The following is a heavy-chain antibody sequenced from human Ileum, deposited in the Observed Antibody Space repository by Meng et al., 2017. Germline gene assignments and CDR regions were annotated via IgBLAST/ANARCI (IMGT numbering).Heavy chain of an antibody. CDR2: IFQSGRT. V-gene: IGHV4-4*01. CDR3: ATSNDRDVYYLGY. D-gene: IGHD3-22*01. J-gene: IGHJ4*02. CDR1: GTW. Sequence: LREAAPCLTKPASATFLPCAVSGTWWSLVRQPPGKGLEWIGEIFQSGRTNYNPSLKSRVTISIDKSKSQISLQLSAVTAADTAVYSCATSNDRDVYYLGYWGQGTLVTVSS.